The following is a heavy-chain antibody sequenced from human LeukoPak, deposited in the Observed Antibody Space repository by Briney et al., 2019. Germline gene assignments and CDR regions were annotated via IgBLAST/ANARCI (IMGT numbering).Heavy chain of an antibody. CDR3: VIGVGWQPDY. D-gene: IGHD2-15*01. CDR2: IYKIGTT. V-gene: IGHV4-59*02. CDR1: GDSVTGYY. Sequence: SETLSLTCTVFGDSVTGYYLNWVRQPPGKGLEWIGHIYKIGTTNYNPSLESRLTISADTSKNQLSLKLRFVTAADTAVYYCVIGVGWQPDYWGQGALVTVSS. J-gene: IGHJ4*02.